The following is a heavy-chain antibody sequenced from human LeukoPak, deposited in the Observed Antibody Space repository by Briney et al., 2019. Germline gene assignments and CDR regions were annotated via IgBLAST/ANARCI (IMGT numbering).Heavy chain of an antibody. CDR2: INPSGGST. CDR3: ARRYGGYGYFDY. V-gene: IGHV1-46*01. CDR1: GYTFTSYY. J-gene: IGHJ4*02. D-gene: IGHD1-26*01. Sequence: ASVKVSCKASGYTFTSYYMHWVRQAPGQGLEWMGIINPSGGSTSYTQKFQGRVTMTRDMSTSTVYMELSSLRSEDTAVYYCARRYGGYGYFDYWGQGTLVTVSS.